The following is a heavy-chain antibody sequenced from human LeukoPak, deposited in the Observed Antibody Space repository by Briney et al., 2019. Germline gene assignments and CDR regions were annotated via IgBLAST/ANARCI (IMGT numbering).Heavy chain of an antibody. CDR1: GFTFSSYS. J-gene: IGHJ3*02. CDR2: ISSSSSTI. CDR3: AREKTGDAFDI. V-gene: IGHV3-48*01. Sequence: GGSLRLSFAASGFTFSSYSMNWVRQAPGKGLEWVSYISSSSSTIYYADSVKGRFTISRDNAKNSLYLQMNSLRAEDTAVYYCAREKTGDAFDIWGQGTMVTVSS.